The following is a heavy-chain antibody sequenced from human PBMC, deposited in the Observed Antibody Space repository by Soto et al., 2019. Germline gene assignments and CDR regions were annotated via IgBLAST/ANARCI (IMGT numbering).Heavy chain of an antibody. CDR3: ARGGSSSDNGMDV. CDR2: ISSRSYTI. V-gene: IGHV3-48*02. CDR1: GFTFSTYS. Sequence: EVKLVESGGDLVQPGGSLRLSCAASGFTFSTYSMNWVRQAPGKGLEWVSYISSRSYTIYYVDSVKGRFTISRDNAKNSLYQQMNSLRDEDTAVYYCARGGSSSDNGMDVWGQGTTVTVSS. J-gene: IGHJ6*02. D-gene: IGHD3-16*01.